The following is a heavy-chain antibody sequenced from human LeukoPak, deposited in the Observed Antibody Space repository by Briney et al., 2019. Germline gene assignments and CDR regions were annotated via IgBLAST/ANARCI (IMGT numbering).Heavy chain of an antibody. J-gene: IGHJ5*02. D-gene: IGHD1-26*01. V-gene: IGHV1-2*02. CDR3: ARVEDIVGATTTGFDP. Sequence: ASVKVSCKASGYTFTGYYMHWVRQAPGQGLEGMGWINPNGVGTNYAQKFQGRVTMTRDTSISTAYMEPSRLRSDDTAVYYCARVEDIVGATTTGFDPWGQGTLVTVSS. CDR1: GYTFTGYY. CDR2: INPNGVGT.